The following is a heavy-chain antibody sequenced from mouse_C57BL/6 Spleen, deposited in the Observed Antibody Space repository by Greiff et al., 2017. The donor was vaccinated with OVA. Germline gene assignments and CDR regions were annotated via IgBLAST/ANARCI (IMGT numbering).Heavy chain of an antibody. D-gene: IGHD2-1*01. V-gene: IGHV1-81*01. Sequence: QVQLQQSGAELARPGASVKLSCKASGYTFTSYGISWVKQRTGQGLEWIGEIYPRSGNTYYNEKFKGKATLTADKSSSTAYMELRSLTSEDSAVYFCAREGDGNYGDAMDYWGQGTSVTVSS. J-gene: IGHJ4*01. CDR1: GYTFTSYG. CDR2: IYPRSGNT. CDR3: AREGDGNYGDAMDY.